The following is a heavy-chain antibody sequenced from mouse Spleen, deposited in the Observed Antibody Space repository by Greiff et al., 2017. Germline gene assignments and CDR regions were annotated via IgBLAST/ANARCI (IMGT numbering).Heavy chain of an antibody. CDR3: AIYGNYRYFDV. D-gene: IGHD2-1*01. V-gene: IGHV1-69*01. Sequence: VQLQQPGAELVMPGASVKLSCKASGYTFTSYWMHWVKQRPGQGLEWIGEIDPSDSYTNYNQKFKGKATLTVDKSSSTAYMQLSSLTSEDSAVYYCAIYGNYRYFDVWGAGTTVTVSS. J-gene: IGHJ1*01. CDR2: IDPSDSYT. CDR1: GYTFTSYW.